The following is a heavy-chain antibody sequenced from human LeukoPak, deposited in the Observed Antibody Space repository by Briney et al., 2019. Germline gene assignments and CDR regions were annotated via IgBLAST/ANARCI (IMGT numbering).Heavy chain of an antibody. Sequence: VASVKVSCKASGYTFTSYGVSWVRQAPGQGLEWMGWINVNNGNTNYAQKFQGRVTMTTDTSTNTAYMEVRSLRSDDTALYYCAREQGIVGATTLSEPYYFDYWGQGTLVTVSS. CDR1: GYTFTSYG. D-gene: IGHD1-26*01. J-gene: IGHJ4*02. CDR2: INVNNGNT. CDR3: AREQGIVGATTLSEPYYFDY. V-gene: IGHV1-18*01.